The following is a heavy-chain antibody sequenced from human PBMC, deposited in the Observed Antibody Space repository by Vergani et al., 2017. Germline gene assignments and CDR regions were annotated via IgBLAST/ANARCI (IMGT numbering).Heavy chain of an antibody. CDR2: ISSSSSYI. CDR1: GFTFSSYS. D-gene: IGHD5-18*01. J-gene: IGHJ4*02. CDR3: AKSIWRIQLWLDY. V-gene: IGHV3-21*01. Sequence: EVQLVESGGGLVKPGGSLRLSCAASGFTFSSYSMNWVRQAPGKGLEWVSSISSSSSYIYYADSVKGRFTISRDNAKNSLYLQMNSLRAEDTAVYYCAKSIWRIQLWLDYWGQGTLVTVSS.